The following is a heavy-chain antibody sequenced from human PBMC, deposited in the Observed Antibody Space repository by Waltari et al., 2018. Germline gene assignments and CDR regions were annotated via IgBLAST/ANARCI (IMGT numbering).Heavy chain of an antibody. Sequence: QVQLQQGGAGLLKPSETLSLTCAVSGGSFSNYYWSWIRQSPGKGLEWIGEINHSGSTNVNPSLKSRVTIVLDTSRNQFSLKVRSVTAADAAVYYCAGLRFNYYYYYHMDVWGNGTTVTVSS. CDR3: AGLRFNYYYYYHMDV. CDR2: INHSGST. D-gene: IGHD3-10*01. V-gene: IGHV4-34*01. CDR1: GGSFSNYY. J-gene: IGHJ6*03.